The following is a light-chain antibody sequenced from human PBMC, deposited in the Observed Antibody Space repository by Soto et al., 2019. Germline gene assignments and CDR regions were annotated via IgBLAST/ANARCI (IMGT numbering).Light chain of an antibody. V-gene: IGLV1-44*01. CDR3: AAGDDSLNGYV. J-gene: IGLJ1*01. CDR2: SNN. Sequence: QSVLAQPPSASGTPGQRVTISCSGSSSNIGSNTVNWYQQLPGTAPKLLIYSNNQRPSGVPDRFSGSKSGTSASLAISGLQSEDEADYYCAAGDDSLNGYVFGTGTKVTAL. CDR1: SSNIGSNT.